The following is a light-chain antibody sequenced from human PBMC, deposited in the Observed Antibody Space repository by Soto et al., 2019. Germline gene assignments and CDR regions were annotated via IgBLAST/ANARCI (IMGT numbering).Light chain of an antibody. CDR1: QSISDW. J-gene: IGKJ1*01. CDR3: QQYSSYWT. CDR2: DVS. Sequence: DIQMTQSPSTLSASVGDRVTITCRASQSISDWLAWYQQKPGEAPKLLIYDVSSLESGVPSRFSGSRSGTEFTLTITSLQPDDFATYYCQQYSSYWTFGQGTKVDIK. V-gene: IGKV1-5*01.